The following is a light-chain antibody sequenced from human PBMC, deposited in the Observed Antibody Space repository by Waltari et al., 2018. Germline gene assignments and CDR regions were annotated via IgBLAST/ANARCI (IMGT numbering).Light chain of an antibody. J-gene: IGLJ3*02. CDR3: LTWVTGSQV. Sequence: QLVLTQSPSASASLGASVKLTCTLSSGHSSNAIAWHQRHPEKGPRFLMKLNSDGTHSRGDGFPVRVPGSSIGTDRYLPLSVLQSGYGAEDYFLTWVTGSQVFGGGTKLTVL. CDR1: SGHSSNA. CDR2: LNSDGTH. V-gene: IGLV4-69*01.